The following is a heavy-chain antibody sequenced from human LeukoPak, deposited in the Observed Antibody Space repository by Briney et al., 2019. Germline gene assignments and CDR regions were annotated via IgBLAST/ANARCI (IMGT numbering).Heavy chain of an antibody. CDR2: IGSSGSAGGNI. CDR1: GFSFSGFG. J-gene: IGHJ6*03. Sequence: GGSLRLSCAASGFSFSGFGMNWVRQAPGKGLEWISCIGSSGSAGGNIYYAVSVKGRFTVSRDNAKYSLFMQMNSLQDADTAVYYCARAPTPYFTYYMDVWGKGTTVTVSS. CDR3: ARAPTPYFTYYMDV. V-gene: IGHV3-48*02. D-gene: IGHD2-21*01.